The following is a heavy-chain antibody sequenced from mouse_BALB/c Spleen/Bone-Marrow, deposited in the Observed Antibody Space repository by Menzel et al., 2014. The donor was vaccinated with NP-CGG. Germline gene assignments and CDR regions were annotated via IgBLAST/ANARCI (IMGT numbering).Heavy chain of an antibody. D-gene: IGHD2-14*01. CDR1: GITFXSNT. Sequence: EVKLEESGGGLVQPGGSLKLSCVVSGITFXSNTMSWVRQTPEKRLEWVAYITDGGGSTYYPDIVKGRFTISRDNAKNTLYLQMSSLKSEDTAMYYCTRPRYPFYVMDFWGQGTSVTVSS. CDR3: TRPRYPFYVMDF. J-gene: IGHJ4*01. CDR2: ITDGGGST. V-gene: IGHV5-12-2*01.